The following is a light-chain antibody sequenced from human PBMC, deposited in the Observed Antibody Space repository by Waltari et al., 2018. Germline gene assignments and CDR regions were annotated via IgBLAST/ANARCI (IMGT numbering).Light chain of an antibody. CDR3: QQSYRPVRT. V-gene: IGKV1-39*01. J-gene: IGKJ4*01. CDR1: QSITTY. CDR2: AAS. Sequence: DIQMTQSPSSLSASVGDRVTITCRASQSITTYLNWYQLTPGKAPKLLIYAASSLQSGVPSRFSGGGSGRDFTLTISSLQPEDFAPYYWQQSYRPVRTFGGGTKVEIK.